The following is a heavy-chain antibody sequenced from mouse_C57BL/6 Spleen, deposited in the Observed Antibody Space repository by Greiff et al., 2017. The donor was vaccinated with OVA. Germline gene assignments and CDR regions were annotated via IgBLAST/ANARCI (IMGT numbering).Heavy chain of an antibody. Sequence: VMLVESGPELVKPGASVKISCKASGYAFSSSWMNWVKQRPGTGLEWIGRIYPGDGDTNYNGKFKGKATLTADKSSSTAYMQLSSLTSEDSAVYFCAKSYDYFDYWGQGTTLTVSS. V-gene: IGHV1-82*01. CDR2: IYPGDGDT. CDR1: GYAFSSSW. J-gene: IGHJ2*01. CDR3: AKSYDYFDY. D-gene: IGHD2-3*01.